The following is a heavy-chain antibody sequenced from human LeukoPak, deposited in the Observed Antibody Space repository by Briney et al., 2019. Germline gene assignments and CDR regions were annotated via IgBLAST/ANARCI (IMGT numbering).Heavy chain of an antibody. Sequence: PSETLSLTCIVSGGSISSYYWSWIRQPAGKGLEWIGRIYTSGSTNYNPSLKSRVTMSVDTSKNQFSLKLSSVTAADTAVYYCARVYPRSGDYYGMDVWGQGTTVTVSS. CDR3: ARVYPRSGDYYGMDV. CDR1: GGSISSYY. CDR2: IYTSGST. V-gene: IGHV4-4*07. J-gene: IGHJ6*02. D-gene: IGHD2-8*01.